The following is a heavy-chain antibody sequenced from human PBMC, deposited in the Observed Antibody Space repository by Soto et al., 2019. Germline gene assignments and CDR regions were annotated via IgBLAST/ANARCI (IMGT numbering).Heavy chain of an antibody. Sequence: GGSLRLSCAASGFTFSSYDMHWVRQATGKGLEWVSAIGTAGDTYYPGSVKGRFTISRENAKNSLYLQMNSLRAEDTAVYYCARYADTPYYYGMDVWGQGTTVTVSS. CDR1: GFTFSSYD. CDR3: ARYADTPYYYGMDV. CDR2: IGTAGDT. J-gene: IGHJ6*02. V-gene: IGHV3-13*01. D-gene: IGHD2-15*01.